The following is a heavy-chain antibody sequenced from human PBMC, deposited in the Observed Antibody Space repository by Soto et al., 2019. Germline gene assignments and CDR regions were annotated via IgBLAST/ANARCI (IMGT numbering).Heavy chain of an antibody. Sequence: GSLRLSCAGSPFTLSDHYIDWFRQAPGKGLEWVGRSRDKPQGYSTAYAASVEGRFTTSRDESKNSAYMQMNSLKTEDTAVYYCVRATYFSDSSGYTRCLDYWGQGTLVTVSS. CDR3: VRATYFSDSSGYTRCLDY. CDR2: SRDKPQGYST. D-gene: IGHD3-22*01. CDR1: PFTLSDHY. V-gene: IGHV3-72*01. J-gene: IGHJ4*02.